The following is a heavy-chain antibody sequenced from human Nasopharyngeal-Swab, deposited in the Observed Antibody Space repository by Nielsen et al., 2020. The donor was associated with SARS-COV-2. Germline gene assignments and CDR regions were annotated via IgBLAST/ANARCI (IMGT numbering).Heavy chain of an antibody. J-gene: IGHJ4*02. CDR3: AKDAANNFDFWSGYAYYFDY. CDR1: GFTVSSHY. CDR2: IYSNGST. D-gene: IGHD3-3*01. V-gene: IGHV3-66*03. Sequence: GESLKISCAASGFTVSSHYMNWVRQAPGKGLEWVSIIYSNGSTDHSDSVKGRFTISRDNSKNTLYVQMNSLRGEDTAVYYCAKDAANNFDFWSGYAYYFDYWGQGTLVTVSS.